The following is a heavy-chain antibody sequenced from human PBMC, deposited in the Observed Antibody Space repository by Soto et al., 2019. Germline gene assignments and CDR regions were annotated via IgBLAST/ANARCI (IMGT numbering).Heavy chain of an antibody. J-gene: IGHJ4*02. CDR2: IDPSDSYT. D-gene: IGHD2-8*01. CDR3: FILYGAARRGFDY. V-gene: IGHV5-10-1*04. CDR1: GYSFTSYW. Sequence: GESLKISCKGSGYSFTSYWISWVRQMPGKGLEWMGRIDPSDSYTNYSPSFQGQVTISVDKSKNTAYLHWSSLKAPDTAIYYCFILYGAARRGFDYWGPGTLVTVSS.